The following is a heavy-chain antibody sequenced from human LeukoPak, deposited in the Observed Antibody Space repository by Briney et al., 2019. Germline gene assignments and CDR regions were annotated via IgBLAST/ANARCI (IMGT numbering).Heavy chain of an antibody. D-gene: IGHD1-1*01. Sequence: GGSLRLSCAASGFTFSSYGMHWVRQAPGKGLEWVAFIRYDGSNKYYADSVKGRFTISRDNSKNTLYLQMNSLRAEDTAVYYCARQREVDYYGMDVWGQGTTVTVSS. CDR1: GFTFSSYG. V-gene: IGHV3-30*02. CDR2: IRYDGSNK. CDR3: ARQREVDYYGMDV. J-gene: IGHJ6*02.